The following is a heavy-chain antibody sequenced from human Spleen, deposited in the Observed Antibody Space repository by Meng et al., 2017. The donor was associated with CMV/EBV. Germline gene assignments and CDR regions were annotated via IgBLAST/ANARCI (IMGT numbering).Heavy chain of an antibody. CDR2: ISFDGSSK. D-gene: IGHD6-13*01. V-gene: IGHV3-30-3*01. CDR3: SRDRQQLGLYYFHYGMDV. Sequence: GESLKISCAASEFAFSTFAMHWVRQAPGRGLEWVALISFDGSSKFYADPVKGRFTISRDNSKDTLYLKMNSLRVDDTAVYYCSRDRQQLGLYYFHYGMDVWGQGTAVTVSS. CDR1: EFAFSTFA. J-gene: IGHJ6*02.